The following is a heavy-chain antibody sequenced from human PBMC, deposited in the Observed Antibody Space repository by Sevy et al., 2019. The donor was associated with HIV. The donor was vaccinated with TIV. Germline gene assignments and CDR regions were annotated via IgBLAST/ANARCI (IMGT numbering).Heavy chain of an antibody. J-gene: IGHJ4*02. D-gene: IGHD3-10*01. CDR1: GFSFSDYY. V-gene: IGHV3-11*01. CDR2: IGSSGSTL. CDR3: AREVVRGDIRDYFDF. Sequence: GGSLRLSCAASGFSFSDYYMNWIRQAPGKGLESISYIGSSGSTLYYADSVKGRFTISMDSAKNSLFLQMDNLRADDTAVYYCAREVVRGDIRDYFDFWGQGTLVTVSS.